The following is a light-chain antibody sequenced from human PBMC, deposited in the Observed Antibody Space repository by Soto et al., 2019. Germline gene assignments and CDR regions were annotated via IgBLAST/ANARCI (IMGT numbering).Light chain of an antibody. V-gene: IGLV2-14*01. Sequence: QSALTQPASVSGSPGQSITISCTGTSSDVGGYNYVSWYQQHPGKAPKLMIYDVSNRPSGVSNRFSGSKSGNTASLTISGLQAEDEADYYCSSYTRSSTLYVGFAGGTKLTVL. CDR1: SSDVGGYNY. J-gene: IGLJ2*01. CDR3: SSYTRSSTLYVG. CDR2: DVS.